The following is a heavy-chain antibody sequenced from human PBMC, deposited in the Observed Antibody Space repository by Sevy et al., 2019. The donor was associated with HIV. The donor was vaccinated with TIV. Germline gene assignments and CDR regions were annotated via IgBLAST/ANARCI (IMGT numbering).Heavy chain of an antibody. CDR2: IYYSGST. CDR1: GGSISRYY. J-gene: IGHJ5*02. V-gene: IGHV4-59*13. D-gene: IGHD5-18*01. CDR3: ARRIQLPVGWFDP. Sequence: SETLSLTCTVSGGSISRYYWSWIRQPPGKGLEWIGYIYYSGSTNYNPSLKSRVTISVDTSKNQFALKLSSVTAADTAVYYCARRIQLPVGWFDPWGQGTLVTVSS.